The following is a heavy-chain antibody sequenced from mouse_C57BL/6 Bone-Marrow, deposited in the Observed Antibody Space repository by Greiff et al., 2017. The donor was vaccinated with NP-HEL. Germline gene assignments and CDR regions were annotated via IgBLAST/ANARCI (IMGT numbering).Heavy chain of an antibody. CDR3: ARDAPQLGQGAMDY. CDR1: GFTFSDFY. CDR2: SRHKANDNTT. D-gene: IGHD4-1*02. J-gene: IGHJ4*01. Sequence: EVKVVESGGGLVQPGRSLRLSCATSGFTFSDFYMEWVRQAPGKGLEWIAASRHKANDNTTEYSATVKGRFTVSRDTSQSILYLQMQALRAEDTAIYYRARDAPQLGQGAMDYWGQGTSVTVSS. V-gene: IGHV7-1*01.